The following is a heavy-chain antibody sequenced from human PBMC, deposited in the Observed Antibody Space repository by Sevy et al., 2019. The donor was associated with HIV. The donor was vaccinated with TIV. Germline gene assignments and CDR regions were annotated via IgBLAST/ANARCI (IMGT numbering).Heavy chain of an antibody. CDR2: IMPIFRTP. Sequence: ASVKVSCKAFGGTFRTSAISWVRQAPGQGLEWMGGIMPIFRTPDYAQKFQGRVTITADESASTAYMELRSLTSEDTAMYYCATETLLRRDGVGGNYYYQMDVWGEGTRVTVSS. CDR3: ATETLLRRDGVGGNYYYQMDV. CDR1: GGTFRTSA. J-gene: IGHJ6*03. V-gene: IGHV1-69*13. D-gene: IGHD3-3*01.